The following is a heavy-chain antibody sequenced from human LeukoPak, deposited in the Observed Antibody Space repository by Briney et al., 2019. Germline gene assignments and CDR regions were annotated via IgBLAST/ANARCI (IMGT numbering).Heavy chain of an antibody. D-gene: IGHD5-12*01. V-gene: IGHV1-8*02. CDR2: MNPNSGNT. J-gene: IGHJ4*02. CDR1: GYTFTGYY. CDR3: ARGARGYSGYGPDY. Sequence: ASVKVSCKASGYTFTGYYMHWVRQAPGQGLEWMGWMNPNSGNTGYAQKFQGRVTMTRNTSISTAYMELSSLRSEDTAVYYCARGARGYSGYGPDYWGQGTLVTVSS.